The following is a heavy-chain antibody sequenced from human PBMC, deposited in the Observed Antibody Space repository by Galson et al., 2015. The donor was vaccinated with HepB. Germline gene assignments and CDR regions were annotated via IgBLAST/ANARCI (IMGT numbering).Heavy chain of an antibody. J-gene: IGHJ3*01. V-gene: IGHV1-69*04. CDR3: ARAPPTAVGLLGAFDL. CDR2: ITAIVNYA. D-gene: IGHD6-13*01. CDR1: GGDFKSHS. Sequence: SVKVSCKVSGGDFKSHSISWVRQAPGQGLEWMGRITAIVNYASYAEQFKGRLTLTADKVTNTAHMEMSTLRPEDTAVYYCARAPPTAVGLLGAFDLWGQGTMVTVSS.